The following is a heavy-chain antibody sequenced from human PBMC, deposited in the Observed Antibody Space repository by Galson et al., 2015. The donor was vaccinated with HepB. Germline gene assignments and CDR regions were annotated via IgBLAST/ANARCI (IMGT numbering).Heavy chain of an antibody. V-gene: IGHV6-1*01. Sequence: CAISGDSVSGHSAAWNWIRQSPSRGLEWLGRTNYKSKWSNEYALSVKGRLTINADTSKNQFSLQLNSVTSEDKAVYYCARVILVRGGIVPWYYGMDVWGPGTPVPVSS. CDR3: ARVILVRGGIVPWYYGMDV. D-gene: IGHD3-10*01. CDR1: GDSVSGHSAA. J-gene: IGHJ6*02. CDR2: TNYKSKWSN.